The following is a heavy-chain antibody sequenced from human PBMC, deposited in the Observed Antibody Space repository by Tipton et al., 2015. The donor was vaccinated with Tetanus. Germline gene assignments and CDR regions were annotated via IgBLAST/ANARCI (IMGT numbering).Heavy chain of an antibody. CDR1: GFTFSSYS. V-gene: IGHV3-21*01. D-gene: IGHD6-19*01. J-gene: IGHJ5*02. Sequence: SLRLSCAASGFTFSSYSMNWVSSISSSSSYIYYADSVKGRFTISRDNAKNSLYLQMNSLRAEDTAVYYCARGGGWYVYWFDPWGQGTLVTVSS. CDR2: ISSSSSYI. CDR3: ARGGGWYVYWFDP.